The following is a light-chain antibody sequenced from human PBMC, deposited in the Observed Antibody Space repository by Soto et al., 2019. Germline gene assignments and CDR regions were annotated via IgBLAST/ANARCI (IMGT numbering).Light chain of an antibody. CDR1: QTISSW. V-gene: IGKV1-5*03. J-gene: IGKJ1*01. CDR3: QHYNSYSEA. Sequence: DIQMTQSPSTLSGSVGDRVTITCRASQTISSWLAWYQQKPGKATKLLICKASTLKSGVPSRFCGSVSGTEFTLTISSLQPDDFAAYYCQHYNSYSEAFGQGTKVERK. CDR2: KAS.